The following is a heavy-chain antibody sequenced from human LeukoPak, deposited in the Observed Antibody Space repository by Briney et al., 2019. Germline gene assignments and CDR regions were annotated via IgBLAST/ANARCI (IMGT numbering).Heavy chain of an antibody. V-gene: IGHV3-64D*09. J-gene: IGHJ4*02. CDR3: MTRDTSGY. Sequence: GGSLRLSCSGSGFTLSTYAMHWVRQAPGKGLEYVSAIATDGGGTYYAYSVKGRFTISRDKSKNTLYLQMRSLRAEDTAVYYCMTRDTSGYWGQGTLVTVSS. D-gene: IGHD3-10*01. CDR2: IATDGGGT. CDR1: GFTLSTYA.